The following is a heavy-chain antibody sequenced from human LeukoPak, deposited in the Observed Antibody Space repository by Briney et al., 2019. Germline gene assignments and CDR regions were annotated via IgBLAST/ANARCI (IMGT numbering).Heavy chain of an antibody. CDR1: GGTFSSYA. D-gene: IGHD2-2*02. V-gene: IGHV1-69*13. J-gene: IGHJ6*03. CDR3: AANPAGCSSTSCYRPIGLYYYYYYMDV. Sequence: SVKVSCEASGGTFSSYAISWVRQAPRQGLEWMGGIIPIFGTANYAQKFQGRVTITADESTSTAYMELSSLRSEDTAVYYCAANPAGCSSTSCYRPIGLYYYYYYMDVWGKGTTVTVSS. CDR2: IIPIFGTA.